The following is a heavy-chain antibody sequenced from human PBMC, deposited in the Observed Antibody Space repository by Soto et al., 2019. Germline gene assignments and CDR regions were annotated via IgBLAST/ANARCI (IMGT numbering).Heavy chain of an antibody. CDR3: ARVRGEGSYYYYYMDV. V-gene: IGHV1-18*01. Sequence: ASVKVSCKASGYTFTTYGINWVRQAPGQGLEWVGRISAYNGYTNYAQKLQGRVTMTTDTSTSTAYMELRSLRSDDTAVYYCARVRGEGSYYYYYMDVWGKGTTVTVS. CDR1: GYTFTTYG. J-gene: IGHJ6*03. CDR2: ISAYNGYT. D-gene: IGHD2-21*01.